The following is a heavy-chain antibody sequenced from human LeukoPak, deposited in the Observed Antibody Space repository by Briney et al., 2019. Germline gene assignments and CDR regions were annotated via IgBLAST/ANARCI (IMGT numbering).Heavy chain of an antibody. J-gene: IGHJ4*02. V-gene: IGHV4-34*01. CDR3: ARVRGDIYYYGSGSYSY. Sequence: SETLSLTCAVYGGSFSGYYWSWNRQPPGKGLEWIGEINHSGSTNYNPSLKSRVTISVDTSKNQFSLKPSSVTAADTAVYYCARVRGDIYYYGSGSYSYWGQGNLVTVSS. CDR2: INHSGST. CDR1: GGSFSGYY. D-gene: IGHD3-10*01.